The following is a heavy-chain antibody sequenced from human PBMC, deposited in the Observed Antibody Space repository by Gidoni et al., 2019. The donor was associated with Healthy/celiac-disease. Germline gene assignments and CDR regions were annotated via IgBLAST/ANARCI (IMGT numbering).Heavy chain of an antibody. CDR1: GFTFSSYS. CDR3: ARGFDY. D-gene: IGHD3-10*01. J-gene: IGHJ4*02. CDR2: ISSGSSYI. Sequence: EVQLVESGGGLVKPGGSLRLSCAASGFTFSSYSMNCVRQVPGKGLEWVSSISSGSSYIYYADSVKGRFTISRDNAKNSLYLQMNGLKAEDTAVYYCARGFDYWGQGTLVTVSS. V-gene: IGHV3-21*01.